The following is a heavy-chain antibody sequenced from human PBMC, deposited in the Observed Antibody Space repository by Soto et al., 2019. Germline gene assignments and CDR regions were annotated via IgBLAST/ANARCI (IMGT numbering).Heavy chain of an antibody. J-gene: IGHJ6*02. Sequence: EWMGIIKPSGGSTSYAQKFQGRVTMTRDTSTSTVYMELSSLRSEDTAVYYCARIPQTNYEILTGADGMDVWGQGTTVTVSS. CDR2: IKPSGGST. D-gene: IGHD3-9*01. CDR3: ARIPQTNYEILTGADGMDV. V-gene: IGHV1-46*01.